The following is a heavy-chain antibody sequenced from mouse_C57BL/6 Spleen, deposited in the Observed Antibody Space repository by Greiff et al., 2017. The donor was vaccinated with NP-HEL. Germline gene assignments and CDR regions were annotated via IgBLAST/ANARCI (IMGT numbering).Heavy chain of an antibody. CDR3: ARAPYSNYVMAWFAY. CDR1: GFTFSSYA. J-gene: IGHJ3*01. Sequence: EVQRVESGGGLVKPGGSLKLSCAASGFTFSSYAMSWVRQTPEKRLEWVATISDGGSYTYYPDNVKGRFTISRDNAKNNLYLQMSHLKSDDTTMYYCARAPYSNYVMAWFAYWGQGTLVTVSA. V-gene: IGHV5-4*01. CDR2: ISDGGSYT. D-gene: IGHD2-5*01.